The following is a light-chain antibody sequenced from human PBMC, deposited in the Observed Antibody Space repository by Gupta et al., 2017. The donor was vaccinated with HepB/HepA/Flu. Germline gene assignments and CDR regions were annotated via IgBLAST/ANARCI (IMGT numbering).Light chain of an antibody. V-gene: IGLV7-46*01. CDR1: TGPVTSGHY. J-gene: IGLJ3*02. CDR2: DTS. Sequence: QAVVTQEPSLTVSPGGTVTPTCGSSTGPVTSGHYPYWFQQKPGQAPRTLIYDTSNKHSWTPARFSGSLLGGKAALTLSGAQPEDEAEYYCLLSYIGSRAFGGGTKLTVL. CDR3: LLSYIGSRA.